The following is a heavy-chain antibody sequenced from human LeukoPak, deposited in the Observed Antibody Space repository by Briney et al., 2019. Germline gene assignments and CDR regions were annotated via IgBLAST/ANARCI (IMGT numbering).Heavy chain of an antibody. D-gene: IGHD6-19*01. Sequence: NTSETLSLTCSVSDDSITMYYWTWIRQPAGKGLEWIGRIYTSGSTNYNPSLKSRVTISEDTSKNQFSLKLGSVTAADTAVYYCARGAAVAIDYWGQGTLVTVSS. CDR3: ARGAAVAIDY. J-gene: IGHJ4*02. CDR1: DDSITMYY. CDR2: IYTSGST. V-gene: IGHV4-4*07.